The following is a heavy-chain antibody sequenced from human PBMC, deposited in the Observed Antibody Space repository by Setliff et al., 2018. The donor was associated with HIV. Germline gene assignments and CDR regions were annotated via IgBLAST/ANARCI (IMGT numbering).Heavy chain of an antibody. Sequence: SETLSLTCTVSGASINSGSHNWGWIRQPPGKGLEWIATLHYTGTTYYNPSLKSRVTISTDTSRNQFSLKLSSVTAADTAVYYCARRIQLRDSSGRSCWTFDIWGQGTMVTVS. V-gene: IGHV4-39*01. CDR2: LHYTGTT. D-gene: IGHD2-15*01. CDR1: GASINSGSHN. J-gene: IGHJ3*02. CDR3: ARRIQLRDSSGRSCWTFDI.